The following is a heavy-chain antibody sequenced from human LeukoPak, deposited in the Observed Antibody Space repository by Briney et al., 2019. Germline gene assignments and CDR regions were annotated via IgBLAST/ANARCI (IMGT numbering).Heavy chain of an antibody. CDR2: IKQDGSEK. V-gene: IGHV3-7*01. Sequence: PGGSLRLSCVAPGFTFSNYWMHWVRQAPGKALERVANIKQDGSEKYYVDSVKGRFTISRDNAKNSLYLQMNSLRAEDTAVYYCARDRLVSNFLGYYYYGMDVWGQGTTVTGSS. J-gene: IGHJ6*02. CDR1: GFTFSNYW. CDR3: ARDRLVSNFLGYYYYGMDV. D-gene: IGHD4-11*01.